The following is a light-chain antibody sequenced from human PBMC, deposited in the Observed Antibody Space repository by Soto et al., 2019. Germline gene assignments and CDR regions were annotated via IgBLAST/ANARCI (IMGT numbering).Light chain of an antibody. Sequence: ETVMTQSPAFLSVSPGERATLSCRASQSVSSNLAWYQQNPGQAPRLLIFAASTRASAVPPRFSGSGSGRESTLTITSLQSEDSAVYYTQQYNNWPPYTFGQGTKLEIK. CDR2: AAS. V-gene: IGKV3-15*01. CDR1: QSVSSN. CDR3: QQYNNWPPYT. J-gene: IGKJ2*01.